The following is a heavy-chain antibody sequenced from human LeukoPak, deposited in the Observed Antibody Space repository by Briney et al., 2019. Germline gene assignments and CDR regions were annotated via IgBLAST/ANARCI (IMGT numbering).Heavy chain of an antibody. CDR1: GGSISSYY. Sequence: SETLSLTCTVSGGSISSYYWSWLRQPPGKGLEWIGYIYTSGSTNYNPSLKSRVTISVDTSKNQFSLKLSSVTAADTAVYYCAACLSSTSCYMNYWGQGTLVTVSS. CDR3: AACLSSTSCYMNY. V-gene: IGHV4-4*09. J-gene: IGHJ4*02. D-gene: IGHD2-2*02. CDR2: IYTSGST.